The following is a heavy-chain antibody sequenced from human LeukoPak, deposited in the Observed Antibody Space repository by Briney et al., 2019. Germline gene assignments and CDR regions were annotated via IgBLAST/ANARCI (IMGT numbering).Heavy chain of an antibody. J-gene: IGHJ4*02. CDR3: ARQGYNSTWDRYLAY. CDR2: IYPGDSDV. D-gene: IGHD6-13*01. V-gene: IGHV5-51*01. CDR1: GYSFSNYW. Sequence: GESLKISCKGSGYSFSNYWIGWVRQMPGKGLEWMGIIYPGDSDVRYSPSIQGQVTISADKSISTAYLQWSSLQASDTAMYYCARQGYNSTWDRYLAYWGQGTQVTVSA.